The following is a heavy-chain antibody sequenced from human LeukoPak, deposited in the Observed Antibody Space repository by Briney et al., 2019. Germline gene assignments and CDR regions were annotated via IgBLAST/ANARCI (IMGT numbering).Heavy chain of an antibody. J-gene: IGHJ4*02. CDR2: ISSNGGST. CDR1: GFTFSSYA. CDR3: ARRGNYYGDSMDF. V-gene: IGHV3-64*01. Sequence: GGSLRLSCAASGFTFSSYAMHWVRQAPGKGLEDVSAISSNGGSTYYASSVKGTFTISRDNSKNTLYLQMGSLRAEDMAVYYCARRGNYYGDSMDFWGQGTLVTVSS. D-gene: IGHD4-17*01.